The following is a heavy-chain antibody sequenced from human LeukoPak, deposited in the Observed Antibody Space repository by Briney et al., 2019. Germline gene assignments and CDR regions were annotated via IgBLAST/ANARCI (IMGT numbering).Heavy chain of an antibody. D-gene: IGHD3-22*01. CDR2: ISAYNGNT. V-gene: IGHV1-18*01. CDR1: GYTFTSYG. J-gene: IGHJ4*02. Sequence: ASVKVSCKASGYTFTSYGISWVRQAPGQGLEWMGWISAYNGNTNYAKKLQGRVTMTTDTSTSTAYMELRSLRSDDTAVYYCARDYYDSSGYYPLSHFDYWGQGTLVTVSS. CDR3: ARDYYDSSGYYPLSHFDY.